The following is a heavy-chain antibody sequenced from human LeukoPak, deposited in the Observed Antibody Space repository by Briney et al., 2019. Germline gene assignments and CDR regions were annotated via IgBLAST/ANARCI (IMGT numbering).Heavy chain of an antibody. CDR2: IKQDGSET. Sequence: LTSETLSLTCTVSGGSISSYYWSWVRQAPGKGLEWVANIKQDGSETYYVDSVKGRFTISRDNAKNSLFLQMNSLTAEDTAVYYCARKGGTRGPLNYWGQGTLVTVSS. CDR3: ARKGGTRGPLNY. CDR1: GGSISSYY. J-gene: IGHJ4*02. V-gene: IGHV3-7*01. D-gene: IGHD2-8*01.